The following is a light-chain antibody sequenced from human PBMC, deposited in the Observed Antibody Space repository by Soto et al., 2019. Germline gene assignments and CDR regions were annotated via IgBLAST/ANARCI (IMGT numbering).Light chain of an antibody. V-gene: IGLV1-44*01. Sequence: QSVLTQPPSASGTPGQTVAISCSGSSSNIGSNTVNWYQQFPGTAPKLLIYGNNQRPSGVPDRLSGSKADTSASLAISGLLSEDESYYYCATWYDSLNAWVFGGGTQLTVL. CDR1: SSNIGSNT. J-gene: IGLJ3*02. CDR2: GNN. CDR3: ATWYDSLNAWV.